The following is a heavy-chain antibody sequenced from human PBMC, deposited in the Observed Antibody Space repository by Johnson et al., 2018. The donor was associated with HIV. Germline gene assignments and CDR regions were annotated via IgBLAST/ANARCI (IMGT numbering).Heavy chain of an antibody. CDR2: ISYDGSNK. J-gene: IGHJ3*02. Sequence: QVQLVESGGGVVQPGRSLRLSCVASGFSFSSFAMHWVRQAPGKGLEWVAVISYDGSNKYYADSVKGRFTISRDKNTLYLQMYSLRAEDTAVYYCAKDWGIAAAGTDAFDIWGQGTMVTVSS. D-gene: IGHD6-13*01. V-gene: IGHV3-30*04. CDR1: GFSFSSFA. CDR3: AKDWGIAAAGTDAFDI.